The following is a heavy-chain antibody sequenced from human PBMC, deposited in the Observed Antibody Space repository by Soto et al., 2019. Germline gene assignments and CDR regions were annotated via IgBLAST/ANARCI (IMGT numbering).Heavy chain of an antibody. CDR2: IIPIFGTA. V-gene: IGHV1-69*01. D-gene: IGHD5-18*01. Sequence: QVQLVQSGAEVKKPGSSVKVSCKASGGTFSSYAISWVRQAPGQGLEWMGGIIPIFGTANYAQKFQGRVTITADESTSTAYMELSSLRSEDTAVYYCARGRTAMDPYYYYGMDVWGQGTTVTVSS. CDR1: GGTFSSYA. CDR3: ARGRTAMDPYYYYGMDV. J-gene: IGHJ6*02.